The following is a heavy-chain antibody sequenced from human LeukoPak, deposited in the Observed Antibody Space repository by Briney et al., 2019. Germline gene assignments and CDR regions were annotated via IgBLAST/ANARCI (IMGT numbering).Heavy chain of an antibody. CDR3: ARGRLGAYGDPTPFDY. Sequence: ASVKVSCKASGYTFTGYYMHWVRQAPGQGLEWMGWINPNSGGTNYAQKFQGRVTMTRDTSISTAYMELSRLRSDDTAVYYCARGRLGAYGDPTPFDYWGQGTLVTVSS. CDR1: GYTFTGYY. J-gene: IGHJ4*02. D-gene: IGHD3-16*01. V-gene: IGHV1-2*02. CDR2: INPNSGGT.